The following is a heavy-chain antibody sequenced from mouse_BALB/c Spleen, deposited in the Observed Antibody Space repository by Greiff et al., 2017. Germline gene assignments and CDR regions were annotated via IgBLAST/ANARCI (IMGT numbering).Heavy chain of an antibody. D-gene: IGHD2-4*01. V-gene: IGHV5-6-5*01. Sequence: EVKLVESGGGLVKPGGSLKLSCAASGFTFSSYAMSWVRQTPEKRLEWVASISSGGSTYYPDSVKGRFTISRDNARNILYLQMSSLRSEDTAMYYCAREYDYDDGYAMDYWGQGTSVTVSS. CDR3: AREYDYDDGYAMDY. CDR1: GFTFSSYA. J-gene: IGHJ4*01. CDR2: ISSGGST.